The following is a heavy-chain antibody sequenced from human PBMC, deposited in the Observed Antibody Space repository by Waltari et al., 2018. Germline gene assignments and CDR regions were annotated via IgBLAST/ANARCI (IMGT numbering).Heavy chain of an antibody. V-gene: IGHV3-48*01. CDR1: GFTFSSYS. Sequence: EVQLVESGGGLVQPGGSLRLSCAASGFTFSSYSMNWVRQAPGKGLEWVSYISSSSTIYYADSVKGRFTISRDNAKNSLYLQMNSLRAEDTAVYYCASLSPQEGAFDIWGQGTMVTVSS. CDR3: ASLSPQEGAFDI. CDR2: ISSSSTI. J-gene: IGHJ3*02.